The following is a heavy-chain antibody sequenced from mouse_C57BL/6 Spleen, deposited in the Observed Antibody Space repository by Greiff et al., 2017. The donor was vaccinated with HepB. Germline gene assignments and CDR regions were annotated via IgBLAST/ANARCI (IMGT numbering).Heavy chain of an antibody. D-gene: IGHD5-1-1*01. CDR3: ARIPTDAMDY. CDR1: GYAFSSSW. J-gene: IGHJ4*01. Sequence: VESGASVKISCKASGYAFSSSWMNWVKQRPGKGLEWIGRIYPGDGDTNYNGKFKGKATLTADKSSSTAYMQLSSLTSEDSAVYFCARIPTDAMDYWGQGTSVTVSS. CDR2: IYPGDGDT. V-gene: IGHV1-82*01.